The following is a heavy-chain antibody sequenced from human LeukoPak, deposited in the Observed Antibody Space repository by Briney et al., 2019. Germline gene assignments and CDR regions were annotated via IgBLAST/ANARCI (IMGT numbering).Heavy chain of an antibody. V-gene: IGHV3-21*04. CDR2: ISSSSSYI. D-gene: IGHD2-2*02. Sequence: GGSLRLSCAASGFTFSSYSMNWVRQAPGKGLEWVSSISSSSSYIYYADSVKGRFTISRDNAKNSLYLQMNSLRAEDTAVYYCASLYTSFYYFDYWGQGTLVTVSS. J-gene: IGHJ4*02. CDR3: ASLYTSFYYFDY. CDR1: GFTFSSYS.